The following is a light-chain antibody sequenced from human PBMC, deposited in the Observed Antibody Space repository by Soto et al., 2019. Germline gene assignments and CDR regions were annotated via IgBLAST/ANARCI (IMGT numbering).Light chain of an antibody. J-gene: IGKJ4*01. CDR1: KSIKNNC. V-gene: IGKV3-20*01. CDR3: HQYYSSPTN. CDR2: GAS. Sequence: SKSIKNNCLAWYQQKPGQANRLLIFGASSRYSGIPYRFSGSVSGTDFTLTIDRLEPEDFAVYYCHQYYSSPTNFGGGTKV.